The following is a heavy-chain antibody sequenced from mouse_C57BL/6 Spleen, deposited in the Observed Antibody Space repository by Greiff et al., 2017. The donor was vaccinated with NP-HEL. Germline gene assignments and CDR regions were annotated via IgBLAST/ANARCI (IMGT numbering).Heavy chain of an antibody. D-gene: IGHD1-1*01. CDR3: ARRDYYGSSYTYFDV. CDR2: IWSGGST. CDR1: GFSLTSYG. V-gene: IGHV2-2*01. Sequence: VKLMESGPGLVQPSQSLSITCTVSGFSLTSYGVHWVRQSPGKGLEWLGVIWSGGSTDYNAAFISRLSISKDNSKSQVFFKMNSLQADDTAIYYCARRDYYGSSYTYFDVWGTGTTVTVSS. J-gene: IGHJ1*03.